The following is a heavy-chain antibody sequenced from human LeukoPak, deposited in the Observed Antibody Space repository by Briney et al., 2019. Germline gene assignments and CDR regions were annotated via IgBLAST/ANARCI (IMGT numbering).Heavy chain of an antibody. D-gene: IGHD3-10*01. J-gene: IGHJ4*02. CDR1: GFAFSSYA. V-gene: IGHV3-23*01. CDR3: AKRAGSYYNGPFDY. Sequence: PGGSLRLSCAASGFAFSSYAMSWVRQAPGKGLEWVSAISGSGGSTYYADSVKGRFTISRDNPKNTLYLQMNSLRAEDTAVYYCAKRAGSYYNGPFDYWGQGTLVTVSS. CDR2: ISGSGGST.